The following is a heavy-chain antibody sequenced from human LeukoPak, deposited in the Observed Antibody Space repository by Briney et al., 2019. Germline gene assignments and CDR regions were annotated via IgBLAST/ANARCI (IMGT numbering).Heavy chain of an antibody. D-gene: IGHD1-26*01. J-gene: IGHJ4*02. V-gene: IGHV1-2*02. CDR3: VRDGGSYHTLHRFDY. CDR2: INPNSGGT. Sequence: GASVKVSCKASGYTFTGYYMHWVRQAPGQGLEWMGWINPNSGGTNYAQKFQGRVTMTRDTSISTAYMELSRLRSDDTAVYYCVRDGGSYHTLHRFDYWGQGTLVTVSS. CDR1: GYTFTGYY.